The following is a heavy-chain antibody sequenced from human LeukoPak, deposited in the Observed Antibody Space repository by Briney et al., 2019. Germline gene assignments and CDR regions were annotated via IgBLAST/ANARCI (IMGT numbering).Heavy chain of an antibody. CDR1: GDSVSSNSAA. CDR2: TYYRSKWYN. D-gene: IGHD3-16*01. CDR3: ARGGTLAEGWFEP. Sequence: SQTLSLTCAISGDSVSSNSAAWNWIRQSPSRGLEWLGRTYYRSKWYNEYALSVKSRIIINSDTSKNQFSLQLNSVTPDDTAVYYCARGGTLAEGWFEPWSQGTLVTVSS. V-gene: IGHV6-1*01. J-gene: IGHJ5*02.